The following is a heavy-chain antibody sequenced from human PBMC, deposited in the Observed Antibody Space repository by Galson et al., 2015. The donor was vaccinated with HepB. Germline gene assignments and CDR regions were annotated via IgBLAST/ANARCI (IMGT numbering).Heavy chain of an antibody. Sequence: SLRLSCAASGFTFSHYAMSWVRQAPGKGLEWVSVIRGSGDVTFYAGSVRGRSTISRDSSRNTLSLQLNSLGAEDTAVYYCAKHSGSGNPFYYAMDVWGQGTTVTVSS. CDR3: AKHSGSGNPFYYAMDV. CDR2: IRGSGDVT. J-gene: IGHJ6*02. CDR1: GFTFSHYA. V-gene: IGHV3-23*01. D-gene: IGHD3-10*01.